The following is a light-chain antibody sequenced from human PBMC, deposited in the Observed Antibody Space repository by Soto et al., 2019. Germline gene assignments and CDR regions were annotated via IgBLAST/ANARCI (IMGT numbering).Light chain of an antibody. V-gene: IGKV1-5*03. CDR2: KAS. CDR1: QSISNW. J-gene: IGKJ1*01. Sequence: DIQMTQSPSTLSASVGDRVTITCRASQSISNWLTWYQQRPGKAPNLLIYKASSLESGVPSRFSGSGSGTEFTLTISSLQPDDFATYYCQQYNSYSWTFGQGTKVDIK. CDR3: QQYNSYSWT.